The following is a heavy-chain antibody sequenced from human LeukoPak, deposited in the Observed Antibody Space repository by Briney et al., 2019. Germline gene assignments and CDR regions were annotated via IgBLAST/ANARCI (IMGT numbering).Heavy chain of an antibody. CDR2: INPSGGST. D-gene: IGHD3-10*01. J-gene: IGHJ3*02. CDR1: GYTFTRYY. V-gene: IGHV1-46*01. Sequence: WASVRVSCKASGYTFTRYYMHWVRQAPGRGLEWMGLINPSGGSTSYAQKFQGRVTMTRDTSTSTVYMELSSLRSKDTAVYYCASRITMVRGEGPNDAFDIWGQGTMVTVSS. CDR3: ASRITMVRGEGPNDAFDI.